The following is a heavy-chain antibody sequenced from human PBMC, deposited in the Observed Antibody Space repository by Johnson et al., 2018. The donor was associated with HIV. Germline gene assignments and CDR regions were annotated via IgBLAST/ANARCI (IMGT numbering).Heavy chain of an antibody. CDR3: ARRSGYPDYDALDL. D-gene: IGHD3-22*01. Sequence: VQLVESGGGLVQPGGSLRLSCAASGFTVSSNYMSWIRQAPGKGLEWVSVIFSGGTTYYADSVKGRFTISRDNSKNMLYLQMNSLRAEDTAVYYCARRSGYPDYDALDLWGQGTMVTVSS. V-gene: IGHV3-66*01. J-gene: IGHJ3*01. CDR2: IFSGGTT. CDR1: GFTVSSNY.